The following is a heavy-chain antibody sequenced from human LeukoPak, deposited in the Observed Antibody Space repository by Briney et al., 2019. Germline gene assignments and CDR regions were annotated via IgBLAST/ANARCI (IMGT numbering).Heavy chain of an antibody. CDR1: GGSISSYY. CDR3: ARANSGYDYGDY. CDR2: IYYSGST. V-gene: IGHV4-59*01. J-gene: IGHJ4*02. D-gene: IGHD5-12*01. Sequence: SETLSLTCTVSGGSISSYYWSWIRQPPGKGLEWIGYIYYSGSTNYNPSLKSRVTISVDTSKNQFSLKLSSVTAADTAVYYCARANSGYDYGDYWGRGTLVTVSS.